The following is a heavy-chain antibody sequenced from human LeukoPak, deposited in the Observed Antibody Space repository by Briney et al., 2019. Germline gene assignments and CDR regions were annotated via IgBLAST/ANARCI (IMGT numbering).Heavy chain of an antibody. J-gene: IGHJ4*02. CDR2: FDPEDGET. Sequence: ASGKVSCKVSGYTLTELSMHWVRQAPGKGLEWMGGFDPEDGETIYAQKFQGRVTMTEDTSTDTAYMELSSLRSEDTPVYYCATDLVGAPDAGDFDYSGQGTLVTASS. CDR1: GYTLTELS. D-gene: IGHD1-26*01. CDR3: ATDLVGAPDAGDFDY. V-gene: IGHV1-24*01.